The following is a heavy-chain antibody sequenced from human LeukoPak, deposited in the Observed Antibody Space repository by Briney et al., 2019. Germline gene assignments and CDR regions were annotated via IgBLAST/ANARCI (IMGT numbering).Heavy chain of an antibody. CDR3: ARSSVVVPAAIWDNWFDP. V-gene: IGHV4-4*08. Sequence: SETLSLTCTVSGGSISSYYWSWIRQPPGKGLEWIGRIYTSGSTNYNPSLKSRVTISVDTSKNQFSLRLSSVTAADTAVYYCARSSVVVPAAIWDNWFDPWGQGTLVTVSS. D-gene: IGHD2-2*02. CDR1: GGSISSYY. CDR2: IYTSGST. J-gene: IGHJ5*02.